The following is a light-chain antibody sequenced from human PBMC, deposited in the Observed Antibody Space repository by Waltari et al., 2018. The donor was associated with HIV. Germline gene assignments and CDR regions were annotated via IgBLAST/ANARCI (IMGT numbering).Light chain of an antibody. CDR1: GTDFGFYNS. V-gene: IGLV2-14*03. Sequence: SDVTQPASVSGFPGQSITVSCTGDGTDFGFYNSISWYQQQPGKVPKLLLYEVDSRASGVSSRCSGSKSGNTASLTISGLHLDDEGVYYCASYTAKDTVLFGGGTTVTVL. CDR3: ASYTAKDTVL. J-gene: IGLJ2*01. CDR2: EVD.